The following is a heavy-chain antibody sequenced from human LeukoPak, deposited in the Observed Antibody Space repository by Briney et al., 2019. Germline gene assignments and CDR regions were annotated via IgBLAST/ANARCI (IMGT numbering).Heavy chain of an antibody. CDR2: INHSGST. CDR1: GGSFSDYY. CDR3: ARVQDFETRGYYLGY. D-gene: IGHD3-22*01. V-gene: IGHV4-34*01. Sequence: PSETLSLTCAVYGGSFSDYYWNWIRQPPGKGLEWIGEINHSGSTNYNPSLKSRVTMSVDTFKNQFSLTLSSVTAADTAVYYCARVQDFETRGYYLGYWGHGTLVTVSS. J-gene: IGHJ4*01.